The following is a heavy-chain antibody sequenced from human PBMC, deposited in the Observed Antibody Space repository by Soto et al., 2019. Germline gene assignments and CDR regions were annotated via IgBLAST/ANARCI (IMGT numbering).Heavy chain of an antibody. V-gene: IGHV3-23*01. CDR3: AKSLPPYSSGYVDY. J-gene: IGHJ4*02. CDR2: ISGSGGST. CDR1: GFTSSSYA. D-gene: IGHD6-19*01. Sequence: PGGSLRLSCAASGFTSSSYAMSWVRQAPWKGLEWVSAISGSGGSTYYADSVKGRFTISRDNSKNTLYLQMNSLRAEDTAVYYCAKSLPPYSSGYVDYWGQGTLVTSPQ.